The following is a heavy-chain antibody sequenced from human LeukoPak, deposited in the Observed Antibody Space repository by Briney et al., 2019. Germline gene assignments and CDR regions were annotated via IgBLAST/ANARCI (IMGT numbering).Heavy chain of an antibody. Sequence: GGSLRLSCAASGFTFSSYAMNWVRQAPGKGLEWVSTISGTGSTYYADSVKGRFTVSRDNSKNTLHLQMNSLRAEDTAVYFCAKDGSNDYLNWFDPWGQETLVTVSS. J-gene: IGHJ5*02. D-gene: IGHD3-16*01. CDR3: AKDGSNDYLNWFDP. CDR2: ISGTGST. V-gene: IGHV3-23*01. CDR1: GFTFSSYA.